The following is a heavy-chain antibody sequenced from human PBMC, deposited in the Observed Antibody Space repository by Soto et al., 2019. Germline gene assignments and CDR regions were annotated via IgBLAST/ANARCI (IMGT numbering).Heavy chain of an antibody. CDR1: GGSISSSSYY. CDR2: IYYSGST. V-gene: IGHV4-39*01. D-gene: IGHD5-18*01. J-gene: IGHJ6*02. Sequence: PSETLSLTCTVSGGSISSSSYYWGWIRQPPGKGLEWIGSIYYSGSTYYNPSLKSRVTISVDTSKNQFSLKLSSVTDADTAVYYCATEWIQLWLRGYYGMDVWGQGTTVTVS. CDR3: ATEWIQLWLRGYYGMDV.